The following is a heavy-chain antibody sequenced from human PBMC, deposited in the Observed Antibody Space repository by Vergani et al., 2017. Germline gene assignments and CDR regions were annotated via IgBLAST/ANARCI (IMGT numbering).Heavy chain of an antibody. V-gene: IGHV1-69*06. Sequence: QVQLVQSGAEVKKPGSSVKVSCKASGGTFSSYAISWVRQAPGQGLEWMGGIIPIFGTANYAQKFQGRVTITADKSTSTDYMELSSLRSEDTAVYYCARGRYGGNSGPGYYFDYWGQGTLVTVSS. CDR2: IIPIFGTA. J-gene: IGHJ4*02. CDR3: ARGRYGGNSGPGYYFDY. D-gene: IGHD4-23*01. CDR1: GGTFSSYA.